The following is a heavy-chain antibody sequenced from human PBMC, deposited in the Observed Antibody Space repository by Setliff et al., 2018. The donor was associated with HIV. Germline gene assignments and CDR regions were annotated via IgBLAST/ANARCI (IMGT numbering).Heavy chain of an antibody. D-gene: IGHD6-19*01. V-gene: IGHV1-69*13. CDR3: GSDFSGWYYFDM. Sequence: SVKVSCKASGYTFTRYFMHCVRQAPGQGLEWMGGIIPVSDTTNYAQKFQGRVRITADEVTNIAYMDLSGLRYEDTAVYYCGSDFSGWYYFDMWGQGTLVTVSS. CDR2: IIPVSDTT. CDR1: GYTFTRYF. J-gene: IGHJ4*02.